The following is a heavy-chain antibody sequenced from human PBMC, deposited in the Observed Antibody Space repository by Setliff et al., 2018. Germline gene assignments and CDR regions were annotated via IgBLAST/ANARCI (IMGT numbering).Heavy chain of an antibody. CDR3: AREPFDFGYNWNYESNACDI. V-gene: IGHV4-34*01. Sequence: SETLSLTCAVYGGSFSGYYWSWIRQPPGKGLEWIGEINHSGSTNYNPSLKSRVTISVDTSKNQFSLKLSSVTAADTAVYYCAREPFDFGYNWNYESNACDIWGQGTMVTVSS. CDR2: INHSGST. D-gene: IGHD1-7*01. J-gene: IGHJ3*02. CDR1: GGSFSGYY.